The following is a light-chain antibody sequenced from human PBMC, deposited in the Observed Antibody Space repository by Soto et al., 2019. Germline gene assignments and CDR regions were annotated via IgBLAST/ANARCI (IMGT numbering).Light chain of an antibody. J-gene: IGLJ2*01. Sequence: NFMLTQPHSVSESPGKTVTISCTGSSGSIASNYVQWYQQRPGSAPTTVIYEDNQRPSGVPDRFSGSIDSSSNSASLTISGLKTEAEADYYCQSYDISFVVFGGGTKLTVL. CDR2: EDN. V-gene: IGLV6-57*02. CDR1: SGSIASNY. CDR3: QSYDISFVV.